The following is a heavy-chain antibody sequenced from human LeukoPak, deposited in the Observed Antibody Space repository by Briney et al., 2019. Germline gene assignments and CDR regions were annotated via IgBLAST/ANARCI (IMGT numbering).Heavy chain of an antibody. Sequence: GGSLRLSCAASGFTFDDYGMSWVRQAPGKGLEWVSGINWSGGRTGYADSVKGRFTISRDNAKNSLYLQMNSLRAEDTALYYCAKRYNSGWNLDYWGQGTLVTVSS. V-gene: IGHV3-20*04. D-gene: IGHD6-19*01. CDR2: INWSGGRT. CDR3: AKRYNSGWNLDY. CDR1: GFTFDDYG. J-gene: IGHJ4*02.